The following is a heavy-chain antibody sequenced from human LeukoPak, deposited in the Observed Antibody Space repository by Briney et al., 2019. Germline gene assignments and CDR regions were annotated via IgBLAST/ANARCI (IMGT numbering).Heavy chain of an antibody. Sequence: GWSLRLSCAASGFTFSSYGMHWVRQATGKGLEWVAVIWYDGSNKYYADSVKGRFTISRDNSKNTLYLQMNSLRAEATAVYYCARGGRAGTYYYYYYMDVWGKGTTVTVSS. CDR3: ARGGRAGTYYYYYYMDV. CDR1: GFTFSSYG. J-gene: IGHJ6*03. CDR2: IWYDGSNK. V-gene: IGHV3-33*01.